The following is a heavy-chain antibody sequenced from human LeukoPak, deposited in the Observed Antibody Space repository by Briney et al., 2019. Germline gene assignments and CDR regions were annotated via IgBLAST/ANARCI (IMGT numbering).Heavy chain of an antibody. Sequence: PGGSLRLSCAASGFTFSSYGMSWVRQAPGKGLEWVSVIYSGGSTYYADSVKGRFTISRDNSKNTLYLQMNSLRAEDTAVYYCARVKQQLVRLLGRDTTYYYYYYIDVWGKGTTVTVSS. D-gene: IGHD6-13*01. CDR2: IYSGGST. CDR1: GFTFSSYG. J-gene: IGHJ6*03. V-gene: IGHV3-66*01. CDR3: ARVKQQLVRLLGRDTTYYYYYYIDV.